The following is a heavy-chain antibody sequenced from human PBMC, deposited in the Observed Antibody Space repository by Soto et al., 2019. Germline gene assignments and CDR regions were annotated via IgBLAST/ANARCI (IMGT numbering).Heavy chain of an antibody. J-gene: IGHJ4*02. CDR3: AKEGDSSGWYLHPEPYYFDY. Sequence: EVQLVESGGGLVPPGGSLRLSCTASGFTFSSYAMSWVRQAPGKGLEWVSAISGSGGSTYYADSVKGRFTISRDNSKNTLYLQMNSLRAEDTAVYYCAKEGDSSGWYLHPEPYYFDYWGQGTLVTVS. D-gene: IGHD6-19*01. CDR2: ISGSGGST. CDR1: GFTFSSYA. V-gene: IGHV3-23*04.